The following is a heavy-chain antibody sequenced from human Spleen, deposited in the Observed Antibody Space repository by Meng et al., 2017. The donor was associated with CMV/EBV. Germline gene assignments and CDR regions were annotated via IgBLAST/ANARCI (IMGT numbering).Heavy chain of an antibody. V-gene: IGHV4-31*02. CDR2: IYYSGST. D-gene: IGHD5-24*01. Sequence: SGGSISSGGHYWSWIRQHPGKGLEWIGYIYYSGSTYYNPSLKSRLTISIDTSKNQFSLRLASVTAADTAVYYYARDSGRAGYNFGLDSWGQGTLVTVSS. CDR1: GGSISSGGHY. J-gene: IGHJ4*02. CDR3: ARDSGRAGYNFGLDS.